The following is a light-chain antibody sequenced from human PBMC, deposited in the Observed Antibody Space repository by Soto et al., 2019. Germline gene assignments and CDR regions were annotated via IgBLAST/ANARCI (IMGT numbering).Light chain of an antibody. CDR1: DSLLPITGETF. J-gene: IGKJ1*01. CDR3: MQALQTPST. CDR2: LGS. V-gene: IGKV2-28*01. Sequence: VMTQTPLSLSFAPGQPASISCESGDSLLPITGETFLFGYLQKPGQSPQLLIYLGSNRASGVPDRFSGSGSGTDFTLKISRVEAEDVGVYYCMQALQTPSTFGQGTKVDI.